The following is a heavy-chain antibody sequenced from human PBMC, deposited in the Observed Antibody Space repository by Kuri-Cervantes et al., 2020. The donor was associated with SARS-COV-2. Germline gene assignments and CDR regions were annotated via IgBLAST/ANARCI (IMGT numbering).Heavy chain of an antibody. Sequence: ESLKISCTVSGGSISSSSYYWGWIRQPPGKGLEWIGEIYHSGSTNYNPSLKSRVTKSVDKSKNQFSLKLSSVTAADTAVYYCARWGGQPDSSGPNELWGQGTLVTVSS. CDR2: IYHSGST. V-gene: IGHV4-39*07. J-gene: IGHJ4*02. CDR1: GGSISSSSYY. CDR3: ARWGGQPDSSGPNEL. D-gene: IGHD3-22*01.